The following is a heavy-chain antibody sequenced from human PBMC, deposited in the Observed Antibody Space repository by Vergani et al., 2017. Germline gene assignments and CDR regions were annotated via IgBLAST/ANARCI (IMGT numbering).Heavy chain of an antibody. CDR3: AKALLWFGELPSPNWFDP. CDR2: ISYDGSNK. D-gene: IGHD3-10*01. J-gene: IGHJ5*02. CDR1: GFTFSSYG. V-gene: IGHV3-30*18. Sequence: QVQLVESGGGVVQPGRSLRLSCAASGFTFSSYGMHWVRQAPGKGLEWVAVISYDGSNKYYADSVKGRFIISRDNSKNTLYLQMNSLGAEDTAVYYCAKALLWFGELPSPNWFDPWGQGTLVTVSS.